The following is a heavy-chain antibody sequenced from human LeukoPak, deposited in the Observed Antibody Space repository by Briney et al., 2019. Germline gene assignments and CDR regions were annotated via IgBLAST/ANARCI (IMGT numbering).Heavy chain of an antibody. CDR2: IRYDGSDK. J-gene: IGHJ6*03. CDR1: GFTFSTYG. Sequence: GGSLRLSCAASGFTFSTYGMHWVRQAPGRGLEWVAFIRYDGSDKYYADSVEGRFTISRDNSKNTLSLQMNSLRPEDTAVYYCTRAGGLVRGVHYYYYMDVWGKGTTVTISS. V-gene: IGHV3-30*02. CDR3: TRAGGLVRGVHYYYYMDV. D-gene: IGHD3-10*01.